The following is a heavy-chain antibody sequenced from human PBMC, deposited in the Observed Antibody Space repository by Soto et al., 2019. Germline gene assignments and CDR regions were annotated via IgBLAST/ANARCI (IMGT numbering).Heavy chain of an antibody. CDR3: ASEMVAPSDNYYGLDV. CDR2: TSYDGSNK. J-gene: IGHJ6*02. CDR1: GFSFSIYA. V-gene: IGHV3-30-3*01. D-gene: IGHD2-15*01. Sequence: QVQLVESGGGVVQPGRSLRLSCAASGFSFSIYAIHWVRQAPGKGLEWLVVTSYDGSNKYYADSVEGRFTVSRDNSKNTRNLQMNSRGPDDTAVYFCASEMVAPSDNYYGLDVWGQGTTVTVSS.